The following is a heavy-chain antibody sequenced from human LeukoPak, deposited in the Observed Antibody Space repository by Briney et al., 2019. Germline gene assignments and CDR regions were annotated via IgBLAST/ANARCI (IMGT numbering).Heavy chain of an antibody. CDR3: ARVPVAAVAGTAEGAFDI. J-gene: IGHJ3*02. D-gene: IGHD6-19*01. CDR2: IYYSGST. Sequence: SETLSLTCTVSGGSISSYYWSWIRQPPGKGLEWIGYIYYSGSTNYNPSLKSRVTISVDTSKNQFSLKLSSVTAADTAVYYCARVPVAAVAGTAEGAFDIWGQGTMVTVSS. V-gene: IGHV4-59*12. CDR1: GGSISSYY.